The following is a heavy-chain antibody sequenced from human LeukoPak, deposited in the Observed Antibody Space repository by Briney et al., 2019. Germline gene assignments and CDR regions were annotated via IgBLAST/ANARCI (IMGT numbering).Heavy chain of an antibody. CDR2: ISSDGTNK. J-gene: IGHJ4*02. Sequence: PGGSLRLSCAASRFTFSIFGMHWVRQAPGKGLESIAVISSDGTNKYYADSVRGRFTISRDNSKDTLYLQMSSMRIEDTAIYYCRAATRYLDYYYDYWGLGTLVTVSS. CDR1: RFTFSIFG. V-gene: IGHV3-30*03. CDR3: RAATRYLDYYYDY. D-gene: IGHD3-22*01.